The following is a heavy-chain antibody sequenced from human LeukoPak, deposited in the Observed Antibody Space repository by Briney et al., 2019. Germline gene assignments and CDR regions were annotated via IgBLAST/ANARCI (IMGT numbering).Heavy chain of an antibody. J-gene: IGHJ6*04. Sequence: AGGTLRLSCGGLEFPFSGYEVNWVRQARGKGVEWLSYISSNGKNIHYEDHVKGRFTIYRDNVKTSVYLQMNSLRVEDTAVYYCAELGITMIGGVWGKGTTVTISS. CDR3: AELGITMIGGV. V-gene: IGHV3-48*03. D-gene: IGHD3-10*02. CDR1: EFPFSGYE. CDR2: ISSNGKNI.